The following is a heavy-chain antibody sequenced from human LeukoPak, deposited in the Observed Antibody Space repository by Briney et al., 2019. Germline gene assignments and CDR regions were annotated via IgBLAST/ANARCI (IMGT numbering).Heavy chain of an antibody. CDR2: IYYSGST. D-gene: IGHD3-16*01. CDR1: GGSISSSSYY. V-gene: IGHV4-39*07. Sequence: SETLSLTCTVSGGSISSSSYYWGWIRQPPGKGLEWIGSIYYSGSTNYNPSLKSRVTISVDTSKNQFSLKLSSVTAADTAVYYCATGGRLYYFDYWGQGTLVTVSS. J-gene: IGHJ4*02. CDR3: ATGGRLYYFDY.